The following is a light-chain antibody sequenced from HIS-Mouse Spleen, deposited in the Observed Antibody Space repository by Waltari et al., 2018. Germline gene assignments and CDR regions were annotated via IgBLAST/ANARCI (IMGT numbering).Light chain of an antibody. J-gene: IGLJ3*02. CDR3: YSTDSSGNHWV. CDR1: AFPKKC. Sequence: SYERTQPPSGSGSPGHTARITCLGSAFPKKCPYCYQQKSGQAPALVIYEDSKRPSGIPERFSGSSSGTMATLTISGAQVEDEADYYCYSTDSSGNHWVFGGGTKLTVL. V-gene: IGLV3-10*01. CDR2: EDS.